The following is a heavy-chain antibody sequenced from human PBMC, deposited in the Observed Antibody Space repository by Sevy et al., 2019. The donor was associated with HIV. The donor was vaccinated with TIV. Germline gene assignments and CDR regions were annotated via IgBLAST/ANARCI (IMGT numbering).Heavy chain of an antibody. CDR3: VRAIQSEGGF. J-gene: IGHJ4*02. CDR1: GFSLETYW. Sequence: GGSLRLSCAASGFSLETYWMNWVRQAPGKPLEWVANIKEDDTVKYYVDSVKGRFTIFRDNGRNLVYLVMNNLRVEDTALYYCVRAIQSEGGFWGQRTLVTVSS. D-gene: IGHD2-2*02. CDR2: IKEDDTVK. V-gene: IGHV3-7*04.